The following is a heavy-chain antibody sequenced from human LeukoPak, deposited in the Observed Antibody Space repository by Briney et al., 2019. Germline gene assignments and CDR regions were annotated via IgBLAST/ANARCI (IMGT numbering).Heavy chain of an antibody. J-gene: IGHJ5*02. Sequence: ASVKVSCKASGYTFTSYGISWVRQAPGQGLEWMGWISAYNGNTNYAQKLQGRVTMTTDTSTSTTYMELRSLRSDDTAVYYCAVAITIFREFDPWGQGTLVTVSS. CDR2: ISAYNGNT. V-gene: IGHV1-18*01. D-gene: IGHD3-3*01. CDR1: GYTFTSYG. CDR3: AVAITIFREFDP.